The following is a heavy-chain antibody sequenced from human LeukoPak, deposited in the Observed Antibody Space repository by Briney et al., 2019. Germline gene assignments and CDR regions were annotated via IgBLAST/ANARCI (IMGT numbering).Heavy chain of an antibody. CDR2: INHSGST. Sequence: SETLSLTCAVYGGSFSGYYWSWIRQTPGKGLEWIGEINHSGSTNYNPSLKSRVTISVDTSKNQFSLKLNSVTAADTAVYYCARSPPHMGDYYYYGMDVWGQGTTVTVSS. CDR3: ARSPPHMGDYYYYGMDV. J-gene: IGHJ6*02. D-gene: IGHD1-26*01. CDR1: GGSFSGYY. V-gene: IGHV4-34*01.